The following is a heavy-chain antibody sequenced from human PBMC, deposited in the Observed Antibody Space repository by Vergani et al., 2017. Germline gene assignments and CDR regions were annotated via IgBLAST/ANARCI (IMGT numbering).Heavy chain of an antibody. Sequence: QVQLQESGPGLVKPSETLSLTCTVSGGSISSYYWSWIRQHPGKGLEWIGYIYYSGSTYYNPSLKSRVTISVDTSKNQFSLKLSSVTAADTAVYYCARDRTGYSSSWYEYNWFDPWGQGTLVTVSS. V-gene: IGHV4-59*12. D-gene: IGHD6-13*01. J-gene: IGHJ5*02. CDR1: GGSISSYY. CDR3: ARDRTGYSSSWYEYNWFDP. CDR2: IYYSGST.